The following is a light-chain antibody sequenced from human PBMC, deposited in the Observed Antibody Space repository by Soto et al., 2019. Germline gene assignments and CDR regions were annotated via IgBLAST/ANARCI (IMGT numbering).Light chain of an antibody. V-gene: IGKV3-20*01. Sequence: EIVLTQSPGTLSLSPGERATLSCRASQSVSSNYLAWYQQKPGQAPRLLIYGSSSRATGIPDRFSGGGSGTDFTLTISRLEPEDFAVNFCQQYGSSPPFTFGQGTKVEIK. CDR2: GSS. CDR3: QQYGSSPPFT. J-gene: IGKJ2*01. CDR1: QSVSSNY.